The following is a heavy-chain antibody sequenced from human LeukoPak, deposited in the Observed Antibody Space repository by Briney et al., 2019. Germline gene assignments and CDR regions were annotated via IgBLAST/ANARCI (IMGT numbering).Heavy chain of an antibody. V-gene: IGHV4-61*02. Sequence: PSETLSLTCTVSGGSISSGSYYWSWIRQPAGKGLEWIGRIYTSGSTNYNPSLKSRVTISVDTSKNQFSLKLSSVTAADTAVYYCARRARYSSSPDYWGQGTLDTVSS. CDR2: IYTSGST. J-gene: IGHJ4*02. CDR1: GGSISSGSYY. D-gene: IGHD6-13*01. CDR3: ARRARYSSSPDY.